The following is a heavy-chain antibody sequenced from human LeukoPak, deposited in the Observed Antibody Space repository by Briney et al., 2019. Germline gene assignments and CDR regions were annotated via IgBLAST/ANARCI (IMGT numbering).Heavy chain of an antibody. CDR3: ARVAGAAADFEGRARVRYDY. D-gene: IGHD6-13*01. CDR1: GGSISSYY. CDR2: IYYSGST. Sequence: SETLSLTCTVSGGSISSYYWSWIRQPPGKGLEWIGYIYYSGSTNYNPSLKSRVTISVDTSKNQFSLKLSSVTAADTAVYYCARVAGAAADFEGRARVRYDYWGQGTLVTVSS. J-gene: IGHJ4*02. V-gene: IGHV4-59*08.